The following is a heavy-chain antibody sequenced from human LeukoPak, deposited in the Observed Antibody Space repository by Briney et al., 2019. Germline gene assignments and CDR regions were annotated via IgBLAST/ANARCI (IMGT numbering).Heavy chain of an antibody. CDR1: GYTFTSYD. CDR2: MNPNSGNT. CDR3: ARGHSSGNWFDP. V-gene: IGHV1-8*01. D-gene: IGHD3-10*01. Sequence: ASVEVSCKASGYTFTSYDINWVRQATGQGLEWMGWMNPNSGNTGYAQKFQCRVTMTRNTSISTAYMKLSSLRSEDTAVYSCARGHSSGNWFDPWGQGTLVTVSA. J-gene: IGHJ5*02.